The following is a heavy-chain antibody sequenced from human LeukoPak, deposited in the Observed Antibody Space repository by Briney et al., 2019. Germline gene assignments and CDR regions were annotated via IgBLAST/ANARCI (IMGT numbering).Heavy chain of an antibody. CDR1: GFTFSSYS. CDR2: ISSSSTYI. V-gene: IGHV3-21*01. Sequence: GGSLRLSCAASGFTFSSYSMNWVRQAPGKGLEWVSSISSSSTYIYYADSVKGRFTISRDNAKNSLYLQMNSLRADDTAVYYCARDRWDVVLMPAAREIDYWGQGTLVTVSS. J-gene: IGHJ4*02. D-gene: IGHD2-8*01. CDR3: ARDRWDVVLMPAAREIDY.